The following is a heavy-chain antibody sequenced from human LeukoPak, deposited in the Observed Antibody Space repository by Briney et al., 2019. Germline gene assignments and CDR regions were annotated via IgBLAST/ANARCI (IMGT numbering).Heavy chain of an antibody. CDR1: GFTFSDYP. CDR2: ISSNGGNT. V-gene: IGHV3-64D*06. J-gene: IGHJ3*01. Sequence: GGSLRLSCSAPGFTFSDYPMHWVRQAPGKGLESVSTISSNGGNTHYADSVKGRFTISRDNSKNTLYLQMSSLRAEDTAVYYCVKDLDDYPPSDAFDLWGQGTMVTVSS. D-gene: IGHD5-24*01. CDR3: VKDLDDYPPSDAFDL.